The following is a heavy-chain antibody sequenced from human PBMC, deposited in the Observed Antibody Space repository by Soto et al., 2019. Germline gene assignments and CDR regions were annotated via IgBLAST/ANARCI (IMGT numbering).Heavy chain of an antibody. J-gene: IGHJ6*02. Sequence: QVQLVQSGAEVKKPGSSVKVSCKASGGTFSSYAISWVRQAPGQGLEWMGGIIPIFGTANYAQKFQGRVTITADESTSTAYMGLSSLRSEDTSVYYCARDDNSPSSWAYYVYGMDVWGQVTTVTVS. CDR1: GGTFSSYA. D-gene: IGHD6-13*01. CDR3: ARDDNSPSSWAYYVYGMDV. CDR2: IIPIFGTA. V-gene: IGHV1-69*01.